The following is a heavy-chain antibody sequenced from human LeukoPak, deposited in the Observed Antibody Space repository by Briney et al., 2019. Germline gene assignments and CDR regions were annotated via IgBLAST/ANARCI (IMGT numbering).Heavy chain of an antibody. J-gene: IGHJ4*02. V-gene: IGHV4-30-4*01. CDR1: GGSISSGDYY. CDR2: IYYSGST. Sequence: TSQTLSLTCTVSGGSISSGDYYWSWIRQPPGKGLEWIGYIYYSGSTYYNPSLKSRVTISVDTSKNQFSLKLSSVTAADTAVYCCAREPNSIDPYYFDYWGQGTLVTVSS. CDR3: AREPNSIDPYYFDY. D-gene: IGHD4-11*01.